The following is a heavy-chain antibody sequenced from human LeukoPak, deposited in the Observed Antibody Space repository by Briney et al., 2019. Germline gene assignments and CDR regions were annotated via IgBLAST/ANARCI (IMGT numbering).Heavy chain of an antibody. CDR3: VSFYETY. D-gene: IGHD2-2*01. CDR1: GFTFSSHW. CDR2: INSDGSWT. J-gene: IGHJ4*02. V-gene: IGHV3-74*01. Sequence: GGSLRLSCAGSGFTFSSHWIGWVRQAPGKGLVWVSHINSDGSWTSYADSVKGRFTISKDNAKNTVYLQMNNLRAEDTAVYYCVSFYETYWGRGTLVTVSS.